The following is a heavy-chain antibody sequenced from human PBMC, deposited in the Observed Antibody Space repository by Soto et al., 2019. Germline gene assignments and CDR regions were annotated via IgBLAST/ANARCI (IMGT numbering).Heavy chain of an antibody. D-gene: IGHD3-22*01. V-gene: IGHV4-39*01. J-gene: IGHJ4*02. CDR1: GGPISSSSSY. Sequence: SETLSLTCSVSGGPISSSSSYWGWIRQPPGKGLEWIGSIYYSGSTYYKPSLKSRVTISVDTSKSQFSLWLNSVTAADTAVYYCARHLDYYDSSAYFDYWGPGTLVT. CDR3: ARHLDYYDSSAYFDY. CDR2: IYYSGST.